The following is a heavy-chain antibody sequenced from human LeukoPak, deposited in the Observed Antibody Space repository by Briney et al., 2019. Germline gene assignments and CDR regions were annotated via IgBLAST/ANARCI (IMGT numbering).Heavy chain of an antibody. V-gene: IGHV3-7*03. CDR2: IKRDGSEK. Sequence: GGSLRLSCAASGFTFNSYWMNWVRQAPGKGLEWVANIKRDGSEKYYVDSVKGRFTISRDNAKNSLFLQMNSLRAEDTAVYYRARDSSIAARPSSYWGQGTLVTVSS. D-gene: IGHD6-6*01. CDR3: ARDSSIAARPSSY. J-gene: IGHJ4*02. CDR1: GFTFNSYW.